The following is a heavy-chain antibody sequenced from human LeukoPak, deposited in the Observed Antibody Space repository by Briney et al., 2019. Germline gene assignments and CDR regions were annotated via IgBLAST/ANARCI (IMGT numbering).Heavy chain of an antibody. D-gene: IGHD4-11*01. V-gene: IGHV3-30-3*01. J-gene: IGHJ4*02. CDR2: ISYDGSNK. CDR1: GFTFSSYA. Sequence: GGSLRLSCAASGFTFSSYAMHWVRQAPGKGLEWVAVISYDGSNKYYADSVKGRFTISRDNSKNTLYLQMNSLRAEDTAVYYCAPEGAYSNYVDYWGQGTLVTVSS. CDR3: APEGAYSNYVDY.